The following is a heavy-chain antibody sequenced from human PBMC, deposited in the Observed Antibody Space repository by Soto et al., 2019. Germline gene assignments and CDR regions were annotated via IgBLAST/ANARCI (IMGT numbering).Heavy chain of an antibody. D-gene: IGHD5-18*01. J-gene: IGHJ6*02. Sequence: QVQLVESGGGVVQPGRSLRLSCAASGFTFSSYGMHWVRQAPGKGLEWVAVIWYDGSNKYYADSVKGRFTISRDNSKNTLYLQMNSLRAEDTAVYYCASLVTAMGYGMDVWGQGTTVTVSS. CDR1: GFTFSSYG. CDR2: IWYDGSNK. V-gene: IGHV3-33*01. CDR3: ASLVTAMGYGMDV.